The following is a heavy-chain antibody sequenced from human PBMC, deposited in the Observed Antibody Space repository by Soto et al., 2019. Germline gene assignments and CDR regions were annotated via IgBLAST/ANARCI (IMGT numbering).Heavy chain of an antibody. Sequence: QVQLQESGPGLVKPSQTLSLTCTVSGGSISSGDYYWSWIRQPPGKGLEWIGYIYYSGSTYYNPSRKSRVTISVDTSKNQFSLKLSSVTAADTAVYYCAREPADVDTAMDPWSQGTLVTVSS. CDR3: AREPADVDTAMDP. D-gene: IGHD5-18*01. CDR2: IYYSGST. V-gene: IGHV4-30-4*01. J-gene: IGHJ5*02. CDR1: GGSISSGDYY.